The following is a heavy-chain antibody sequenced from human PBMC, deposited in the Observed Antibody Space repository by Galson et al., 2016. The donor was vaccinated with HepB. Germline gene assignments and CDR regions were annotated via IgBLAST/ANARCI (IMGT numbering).Heavy chain of an antibody. J-gene: IGHJ4*02. Sequence: SETLSLTCSVSDSSLNNPNYYWAWVRQPPGKGLEWIGTRFYSGSTNYNPSLKRRVTASVDTSRNPFSLNLRSVTAADTAVYYRAARLQGWSSPTRDSWGQGTLVTVSS. CDR1: DSSLNNPNYY. V-gene: IGHV4-39*02. D-gene: IGHD6-13*01. CDR3: AARLQGWSSPTRDS. CDR2: RFYSGST.